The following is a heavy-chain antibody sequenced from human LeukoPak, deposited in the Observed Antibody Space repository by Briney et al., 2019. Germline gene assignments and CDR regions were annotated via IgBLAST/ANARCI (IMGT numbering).Heavy chain of an antibody. CDR1: GDSISSGGYY. CDR3: ARAAAAGTPADY. CDR2: IYYSGST. D-gene: IGHD6-13*01. V-gene: IGHV4-31*03. J-gene: IGHJ4*02. Sequence: SETLSLTCTVSGDSISSGGYYWSWIRQHPGKGLEWIGYIYYSGSTYYNPSLKSRVTISVDTSKNQFSLKLSSVTAADTAVYYCARAAAAGTPADYWGQGTLVTVSS.